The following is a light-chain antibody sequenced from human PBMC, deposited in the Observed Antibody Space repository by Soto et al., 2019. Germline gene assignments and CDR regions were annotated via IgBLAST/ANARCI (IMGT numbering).Light chain of an antibody. CDR1: NIGSKS. Sequence: SYALTQPPSVSGAPGQTARITCGGNNIGSKSLHWYQQKPGQAPVPVVYDDSDRPSGIPERFSGSNSGSTATPTISWVVAGDDAGYYCQVGDNSSDHWVFGGGTKVTVL. J-gene: IGLJ3*02. CDR3: QVGDNSSDHWV. CDR2: DDS. V-gene: IGLV3-21*02.